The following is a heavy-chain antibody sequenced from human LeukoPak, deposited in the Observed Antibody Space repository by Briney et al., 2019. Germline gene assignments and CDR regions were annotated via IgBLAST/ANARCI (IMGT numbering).Heavy chain of an antibody. CDR2: INHSGST. D-gene: IGHD3-3*01. CDR1: GGSFSGYY. V-gene: IGHV4-34*01. CDR3: ARMAPSTDFWSGYYRNDALDI. J-gene: IGHJ3*02. Sequence: SETLSLTCAVYGGSFSGYYWSWIRQPPGKGLEWIGEINHSGSTNYNPSLKSRVTISVDTSKNQFSLKLSSVTAADTAVSYCARMAPSTDFWSGYYRNDALDIWGQGTMVTVSS.